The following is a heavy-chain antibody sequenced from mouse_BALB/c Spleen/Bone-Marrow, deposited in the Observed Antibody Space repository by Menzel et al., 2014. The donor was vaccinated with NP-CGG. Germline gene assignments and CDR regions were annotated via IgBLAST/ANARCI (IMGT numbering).Heavy chain of an antibody. J-gene: IGHJ2*01. CDR1: GYTFTSYW. D-gene: IGHD4-1*01. Sequence: QVQLQQSGAELAKPGASVKMSCKASGYTFTSYWMHWVKQRPGQGLEWIGYINPSTGYTEYNQKFKDKATLTADKSSSTAYMQLSSLTSEDSAVYYCARSRTGNYFDYWGQGTTLPVSP. V-gene: IGHV1-7*01. CDR3: ARSRTGNYFDY. CDR2: INPSTGYT.